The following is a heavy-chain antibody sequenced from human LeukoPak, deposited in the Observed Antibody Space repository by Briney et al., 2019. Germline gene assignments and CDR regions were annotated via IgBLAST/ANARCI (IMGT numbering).Heavy chain of an antibody. CDR2: LNPSRNT. D-gene: IGHD3-22*01. CDR1: GASLSGHY. V-gene: IGHV4-34*01. CDR3: ARAGSYYPPCEY. Sequence: PSETLSLTCAVYGASLSGHYWTWIRQPPGKGLEWIGELNPSRNTNYNPSLKTRVTISLATPKNQFSLQLSSVTAADTAVYYCARAGSYYPPCEYWGQGTLVPVSS. J-gene: IGHJ4*02.